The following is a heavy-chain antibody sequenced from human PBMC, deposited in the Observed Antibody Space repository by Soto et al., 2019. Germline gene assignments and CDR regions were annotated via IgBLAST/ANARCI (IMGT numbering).Heavy chain of an antibody. CDR2: IDPSDSYT. V-gene: IGHV5-10-1*01. Sequence: GESLKISCXGSGYSFTSYWISWVRQVPGKGLEWMGRIDPSDSYTNYSPSFQGHVTISADKSISTAYLQWSSLKASDTAMYYCARRQLATLDWFDPWGQGTLVTVSS. J-gene: IGHJ5*02. CDR1: GYSFTSYW. CDR3: ARRQLATLDWFDP. D-gene: IGHD6-6*01.